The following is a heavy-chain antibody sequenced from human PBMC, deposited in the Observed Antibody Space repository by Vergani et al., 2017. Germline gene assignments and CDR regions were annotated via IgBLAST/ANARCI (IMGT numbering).Heavy chain of an antibody. Sequence: QLQLQESGPGLVKPSETLSLTCTVSGVSIGSNSYYWGWIRQPPGKGLEWIGSFYYSGSTYYNPSLKSRVTISIDKSKNHFSLKLSSVTAADTAVYYCARHISVVRPSSMTAFDYWGQGALVTVSS. J-gene: IGHJ4*02. CDR1: GVSIGSNSYY. V-gene: IGHV4-39*01. CDR2: FYYSGST. D-gene: IGHD2-21*01. CDR3: ARHISVVRPSSMTAFDY.